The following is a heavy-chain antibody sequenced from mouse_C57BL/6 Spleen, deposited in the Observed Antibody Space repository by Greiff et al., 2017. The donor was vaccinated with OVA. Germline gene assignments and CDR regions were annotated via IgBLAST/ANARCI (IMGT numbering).Heavy chain of an antibody. CDR3: ARDGLDY. D-gene: IGHD2-3*01. J-gene: IGHJ2*01. CDR2: INPYNGGT. Sequence: EVQVVESGPVLVKPGASVKMSCKASGYTFTDYYMNWVKQSPGKSLEWIGVINPYNGGTSYNQKFKGKATLTVDKSSSTAYMELNSLTSEDSAVYYCARDGLDYWGQGTTLTVSS. CDR1: GYTFTDYY. V-gene: IGHV1-19*01.